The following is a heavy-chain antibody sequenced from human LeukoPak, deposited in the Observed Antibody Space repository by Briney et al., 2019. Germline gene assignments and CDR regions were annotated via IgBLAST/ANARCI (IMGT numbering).Heavy chain of an antibody. CDR1: GFSLGNYG. D-gene: IGHD6-19*01. CDR2: ISHDGGAR. Sequence: GGSLRLSCAVSGFSLGNYGMHWVRQAPDKGLEWVALISHDGGARYYGDSVKGRLTISRDNSENTLYLQMNSLRVEGTAVYYCARDWGSSGWYNWFDPWGQGTLVTVSS. J-gene: IGHJ5*02. V-gene: IGHV3-30*03. CDR3: ARDWGSSGWYNWFDP.